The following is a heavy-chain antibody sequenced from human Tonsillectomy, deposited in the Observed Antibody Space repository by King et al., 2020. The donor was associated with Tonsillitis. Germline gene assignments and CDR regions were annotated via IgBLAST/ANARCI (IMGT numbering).Heavy chain of an antibody. CDR1: GYTFTSYG. CDR2: ISAYNGNT. CDR3: ARDRYMGSTPVDY. Sequence: HVQLVESGAEVKKPGASVKVSCEASGYTFTSYGITWVRQAPGQGLEWMGWISAYNGNTNYAQKLQGRVTMTTDTSTSTAYMELRRLSSDDTAVYYCARDRYMGSTPVDYWGQGTLVTVSS. J-gene: IGHJ4*02. V-gene: IGHV1-18*01. D-gene: IGHD5-18*01.